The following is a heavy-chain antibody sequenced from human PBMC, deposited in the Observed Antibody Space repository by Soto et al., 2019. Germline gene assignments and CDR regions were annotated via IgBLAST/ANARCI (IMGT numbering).Heavy chain of an antibody. CDR2: IIPLLNTP. J-gene: IGHJ6*02. CDR1: GGTFSSYA. CDR3: ARESSSPNYYSYGMDV. V-gene: IGHV1-69*01. Sequence: QVQLVQSGAEVKKPGSSVKVSCRASGGTFSSYAVSWVRQAPGQGLEWMGVIIPLLNTPKYVQKFQGRVTITAGASATTADMELSSLRSEDTAVYYCARESSSPNYYSYGMDVWGQGTTVTVSS. D-gene: IGHD6-6*01.